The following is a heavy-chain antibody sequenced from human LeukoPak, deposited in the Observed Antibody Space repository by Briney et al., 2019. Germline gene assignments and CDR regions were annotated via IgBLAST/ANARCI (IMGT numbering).Heavy chain of an antibody. CDR1: GFTFSIYS. CDR2: ISSSSSYI. V-gene: IGHV3-21*01. CDR3: ARDSGYDYAAFNY. Sequence: PGVSLRLSCAASGFTFSIYSMNWVRQAPGKGLEWVSSISSSSSYIYYADSVKGRFTISRDNAKNSLYLQMNSLRAEDTAVYYCARDSGYDYAAFNYWGQGTLVTVSS. J-gene: IGHJ4*02. D-gene: IGHD5-12*01.